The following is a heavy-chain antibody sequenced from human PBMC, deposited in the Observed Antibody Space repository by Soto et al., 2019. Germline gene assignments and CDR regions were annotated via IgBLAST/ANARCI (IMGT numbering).Heavy chain of an antibody. J-gene: IGHJ4*02. CDR1: AGTFSSYG. V-gene: IGHV1-69*13. CDR3: ARDGTSPAYFDY. CDR2: IIPIFGTA. Sequence: APVNVSCKASAGTFSSYGVSWVRQAPGQGHEWMGGIIPIFGTANYAQKFQGRVTITADESTSTAYMELSSLRSEDTAVYYCARDGTSPAYFDYWGQGTLVTVSS. D-gene: IGHD1-1*01.